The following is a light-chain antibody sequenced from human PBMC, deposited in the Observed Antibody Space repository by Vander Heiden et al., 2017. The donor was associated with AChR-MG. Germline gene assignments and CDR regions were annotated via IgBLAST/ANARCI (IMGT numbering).Light chain of an antibody. CDR2: RNN. V-gene: IGLV1-47*01. Sequence: QSVLTQPPSASGTPGPRVTISCSGSSSNSGSNYVYWYQQLPGTAPKLLIYRNNQRPSGVPDRFSGSKSGTSASLAISGLRSEDEADYYCAAWDDSLSVHVVFGGGTKLTVL. J-gene: IGLJ2*01. CDR1: SSNSGSNY. CDR3: AAWDDSLSVHVV.